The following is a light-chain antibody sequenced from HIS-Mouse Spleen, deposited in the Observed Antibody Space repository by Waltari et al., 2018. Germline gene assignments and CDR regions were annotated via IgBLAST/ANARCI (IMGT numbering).Light chain of an antibody. CDR3: QQYNNWPSFT. CDR1: QSVSSN. CDR2: GAS. J-gene: IGKJ2*01. Sequence: EIVMTQSPATLSVSPGERATLSCRASQSVSSNLAWYQQKPGQAPRLLIYGASNRATGIPARFSGSGSGTEFTLTISSLQSEDFAVYYCQQYNNWPSFTFGQGTKLEIK. V-gene: IGKV3-15*01.